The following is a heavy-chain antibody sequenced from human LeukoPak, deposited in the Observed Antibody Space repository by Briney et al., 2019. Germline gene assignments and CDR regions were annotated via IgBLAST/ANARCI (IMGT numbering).Heavy chain of an antibody. Sequence: GGSLRLSCAASGFTFSSYSMNWVRQAPGKGLERVSYTSSSSSTIYYADSVKGRFTISRDNAKNSLYLQMNSLRAEDTALYHCVQSWYSRPYGRGRDFQHWGQGTLVAVSS. V-gene: IGHV3-48*04. CDR3: VQSWYSRPYGRGRDFQH. D-gene: IGHD6-13*01. CDR2: TSSSSSTI. J-gene: IGHJ1*01. CDR1: GFTFSSYS.